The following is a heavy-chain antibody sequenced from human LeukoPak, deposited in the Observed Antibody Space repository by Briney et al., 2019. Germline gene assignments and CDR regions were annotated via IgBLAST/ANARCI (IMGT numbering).Heavy chain of an antibody. CDR1: GGSFSGYY. Sequence: SETLSLTCAVYGGSFSGYYWSWIRQPPGKGLEWIGYIYYTGSTNYNPSLKSRVTISVDTSKNQFSLKLSSVTAADTAVYYCARGVFPETWGQGTMVTVSS. CDR2: IYYTGST. CDR3: ARGVFPET. D-gene: IGHD2-21*01. V-gene: IGHV4-59*01. J-gene: IGHJ3*01.